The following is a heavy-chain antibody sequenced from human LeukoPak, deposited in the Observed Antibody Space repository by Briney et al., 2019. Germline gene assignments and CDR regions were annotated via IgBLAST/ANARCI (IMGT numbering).Heavy chain of an antibody. CDR1: GYSISSGYY. V-gene: IGHV4-38-2*02. CDR2: IYHSGST. D-gene: IGHD3-10*01. J-gene: IGHJ4*02. Sequence: SETLSLTCTVSGYSISSGYYWGWIRQPPGKGLEWIGSIYHSGSTNNNPSLKSRVTISVDTSKKQFSLKLSSVTAADTAVYYCARETPYGSGSYPFDYWGQGILVTVSS. CDR3: ARETPYGSGSYPFDY.